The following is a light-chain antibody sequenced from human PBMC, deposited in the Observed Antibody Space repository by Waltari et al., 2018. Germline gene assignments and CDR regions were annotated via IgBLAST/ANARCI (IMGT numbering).Light chain of an antibody. Sequence: EIVLTQSPGTLSLSPGERATLSCWASQSVGGTLAWYQQKPGQDPRLLIYGASSRSTGIPDRFSGSGSGTEFSLTSSRLEPEDFAVYYCKHYVRLPATFGQGTKVEIK. V-gene: IGKV3-20*01. CDR1: QSVGGT. CDR2: GAS. J-gene: IGKJ1*01. CDR3: KHYVRLPAT.